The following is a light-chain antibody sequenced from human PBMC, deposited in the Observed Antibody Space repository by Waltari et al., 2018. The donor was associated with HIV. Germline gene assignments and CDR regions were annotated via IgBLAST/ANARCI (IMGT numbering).Light chain of an antibody. J-gene: IGKJ2*03. Sequence: EIVMTQSPVTLSVSPGEGVTLSCRASESLTTNVAWYQQKPGQSPRLLIYGASTRATGIPARFSGSGSGTEFTLTITSLQSEDSAIYFCQQYSNRPPPGSFGQGTKLEIK. CDR2: GAS. V-gene: IGKV3-15*01. CDR3: QQYSNRPPPGS. CDR1: ESLTTN.